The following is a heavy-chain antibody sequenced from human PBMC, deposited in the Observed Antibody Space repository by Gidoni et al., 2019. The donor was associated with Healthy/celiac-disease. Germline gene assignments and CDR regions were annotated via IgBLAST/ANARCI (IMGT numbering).Heavy chain of an antibody. Sequence: QLQLHASGPGLVKPSETLSLPCTLSRGSISSSSYYWGWIRQPPGKGLEWMGSIYYSGSTYYNPSLKSRGTISVDTSKNQFSLKLSSVTAADTAVYYCAREQQQLVYGGVWFDPWGQGTLVAVSS. J-gene: IGHJ5*02. D-gene: IGHD6-13*01. V-gene: IGHV4-39*02. CDR2: IYYSGST. CDR1: RGSISSSSYY. CDR3: AREQQQLVYGGVWFDP.